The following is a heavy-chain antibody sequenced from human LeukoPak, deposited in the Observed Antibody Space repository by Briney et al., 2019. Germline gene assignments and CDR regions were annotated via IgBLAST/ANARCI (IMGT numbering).Heavy chain of an antibody. CDR1: GASISGSNYY. Sequence: SETLSLTCAVSGASISGSNYYWGWIRQPPGKGLEWIVNIYYSGGTNYNPSLKSRVTISLDTSKKQFSLKLTSVTAADTAIYYCARVGSNWYSFDYWGQGTLVTVSS. V-gene: IGHV4-39*07. CDR2: IYYSGGT. D-gene: IGHD6-13*01. J-gene: IGHJ4*02. CDR3: ARVGSNWYSFDY.